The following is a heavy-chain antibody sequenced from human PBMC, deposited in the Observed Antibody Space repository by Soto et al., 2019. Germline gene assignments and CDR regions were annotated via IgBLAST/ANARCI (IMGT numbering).Heavy chain of an antibody. V-gene: IGHV1-8*01. CDR3: GRARVRGVIIRSYYYYYMDV. D-gene: IGHD3-10*01. CDR1: GYTFTSYD. J-gene: IGHJ6*03. CDR2: MNPNSGNT. Sequence: ASVKVSCKASGYTFTSYDINWVQQATGQGLEWMGWMNPNSGNTGYAQKFQGRVTMTRNTSISTAYMELSSLRSEDTAVYYCGRARVRGVIIRSYYYYYMDVWGKGTTVTVSS.